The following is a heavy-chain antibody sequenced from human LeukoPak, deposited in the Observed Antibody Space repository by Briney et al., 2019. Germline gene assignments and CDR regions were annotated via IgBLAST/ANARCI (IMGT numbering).Heavy chain of an antibody. CDR2: MYHSGST. CDR3: ARGFRGDNFDY. Sequence: PSETLSLTCSVSGYSISSAYYWGWIRQPPGKGLEWAGTMYHSGSTNYNPSLKSRVTISVDTSKNQFSLKLSSVTAADTAVYFCARGFRGDNFDYWGQGTLVTVSS. J-gene: IGHJ4*02. CDR1: GYSISSAYY. V-gene: IGHV4-38-2*02. D-gene: IGHD7-27*01.